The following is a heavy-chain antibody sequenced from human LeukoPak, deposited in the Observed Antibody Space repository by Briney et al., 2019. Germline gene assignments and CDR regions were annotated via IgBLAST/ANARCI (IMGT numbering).Heavy chain of an antibody. D-gene: IGHD5-24*01. CDR2: ISGSGGST. Sequence: GGSLRLSCEASGFPFSSYAMNWVRQAPGKGLEWVSTISGSGGSTYYADSVKGRTTISRDKSKNTVYLQMNSLRAEDTAVYYCAKERGYGYNHIDYWGQGTLVTVSP. J-gene: IGHJ4*02. CDR3: AKERGYGYNHIDY. V-gene: IGHV3-23*01. CDR1: GFPFSSYA.